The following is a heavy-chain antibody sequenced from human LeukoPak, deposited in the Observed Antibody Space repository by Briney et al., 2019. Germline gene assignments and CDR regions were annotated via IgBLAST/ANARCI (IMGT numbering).Heavy chain of an antibody. D-gene: IGHD2-15*01. CDR1: KFTFSTYW. CDR3: ARTKILVVVVATPDIPYYFDY. Sequence: GGSLRLSCAASKFTFSTYWMSWVRQAPGKGLEWVANIKQDGSEKYYVDSVKGRFTISRDNAKNSLYLQMNNLRAEDTAVHYCARTKILVVVVATPDIPYYFDYWGQGTLVTVSS. V-gene: IGHV3-7*03. CDR2: IKQDGSEK. J-gene: IGHJ4*02.